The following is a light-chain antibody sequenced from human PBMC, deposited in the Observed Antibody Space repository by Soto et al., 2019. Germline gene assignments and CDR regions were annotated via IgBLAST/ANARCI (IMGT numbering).Light chain of an antibody. CDR3: QQRSNWLLT. CDR2: DAS. CDR1: QSVSSY. Sequence: EIVLTQSPATLSLSPGERATLSCRASQSVSSYLAWYQQKPGQAPRLLIYDASNRATGIPARFSGSGSGTHFNLTISSLEPEYFAVYYCQQRSNWLLTFGGGTKVEFK. V-gene: IGKV3-11*01. J-gene: IGKJ4*01.